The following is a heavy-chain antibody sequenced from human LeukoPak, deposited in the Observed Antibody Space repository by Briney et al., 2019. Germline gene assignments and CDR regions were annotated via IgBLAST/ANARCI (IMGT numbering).Heavy chain of an antibody. V-gene: IGHV5-51*01. CDR1: GYSFTSYW. CDR2: IYPGDSDT. Sequence: GESLKISCKGSGYSFTSYWIGWVRQMPGKGLEWMGIIYPGDSDTRYSASFQGEVTISADKSISTAYLQWSSLKASDTAMYYCARGIGRTDFTPYWYFDLWGRGTLVTVSS. D-gene: IGHD2-15*01. CDR3: ARGIGRTDFTPYWYFDL. J-gene: IGHJ2*01.